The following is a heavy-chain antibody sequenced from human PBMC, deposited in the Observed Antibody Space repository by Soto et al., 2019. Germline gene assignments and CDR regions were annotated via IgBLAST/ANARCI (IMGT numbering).Heavy chain of an antibody. J-gene: IGHJ4*02. CDR2: INPNSGGT. CDR1: GYTFTGDY. Sequence: QVQLVQSGAEVKKPGASVKVSCKASGYTFTGDYMHWVRQAPGQGLEWMGWINPNSGGTDYAQKFQGRVTMTRDTPISTAYMELTRLRSDDTAVYYCARDPIGGGAPYYLDYWGQGTLVTVSS. D-gene: IGHD3-16*01. V-gene: IGHV1-2*02. CDR3: ARDPIGGGAPYYLDY.